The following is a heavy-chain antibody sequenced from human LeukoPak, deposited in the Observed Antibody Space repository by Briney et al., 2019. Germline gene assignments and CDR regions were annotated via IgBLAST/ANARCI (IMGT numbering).Heavy chain of an antibody. CDR3: ARAEMATIPWLDY. V-gene: IGHV3-30*04. CDR1: GFTFSSYA. CDR2: ISYDGSNK. J-gene: IGHJ4*02. D-gene: IGHD5-24*01. Sequence: GGSLRLSCAASGFTFSSYAMHWVRQAPGKGLEWVAVISYDGSNKYYADSVKGRFTISRDNSKNTLYLQMNSLRAEDTAVYYCARAEMATIPWLDYWGRGTLVTVSS.